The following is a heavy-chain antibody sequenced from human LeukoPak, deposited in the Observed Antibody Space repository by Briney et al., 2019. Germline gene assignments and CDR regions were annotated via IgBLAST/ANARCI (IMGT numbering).Heavy chain of an antibody. J-gene: IGHJ4*02. CDR3: ARGVATAGKALAY. CDR2: ISGDGGGT. D-gene: IGHD6-13*01. V-gene: IGHV3-43*02. CDR1: GFTFDDYA. Sequence: GGSLRLSCAASGFTFDDYAMHWVRQAPGKGLEWVSLISGDGGGTYYADSVKGRFTISSDNSKNSLYLQMNSLRTDDTALYYCARGVATAGKALAYWGQGTLVTVSS.